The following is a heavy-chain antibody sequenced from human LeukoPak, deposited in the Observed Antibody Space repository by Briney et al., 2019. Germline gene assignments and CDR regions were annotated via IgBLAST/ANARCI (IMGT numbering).Heavy chain of an antibody. Sequence: PGGSLRLSCAASGFTFSSYAMSWVRQAPGKGLEWVSTISGSGGSIYYADSVKGRFTISRDNSKNTLSLQMNSLRAEDTAVYFCAKQSFRMVNYFDYWGQGTLVTVSS. J-gene: IGHJ4*02. CDR2: ISGSGGSI. V-gene: IGHV3-23*01. CDR3: AKQSFRMVNYFDY. CDR1: GFTFSSYA. D-gene: IGHD3-16*02.